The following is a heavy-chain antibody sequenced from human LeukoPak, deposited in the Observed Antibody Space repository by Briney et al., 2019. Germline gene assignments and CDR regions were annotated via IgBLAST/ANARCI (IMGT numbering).Heavy chain of an antibody. CDR3: ARQGCNGGSCYGY. CDR2: IFPDDSDT. J-gene: IGHJ4*02. Sequence: GESLKISCKASGYTFTSYWIAWVRQMPGKGLEWMGIIFPDDSDTTYSPSLRGQVTISADKSINTAYLQWSSLKASDTAMYYCARQGCNGGSCYGYWGQGTLVTVSS. D-gene: IGHD2-15*01. V-gene: IGHV5-51*01. CDR1: GYTFTSYW.